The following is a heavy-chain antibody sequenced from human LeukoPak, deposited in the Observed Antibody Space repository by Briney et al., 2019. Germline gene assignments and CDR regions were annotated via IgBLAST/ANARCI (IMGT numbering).Heavy chain of an antibody. CDR2: INPSGGST. CDR3: TRGQLPSHDAFDI. CDR1: GYTFTGYY. V-gene: IGHV1-46*01. Sequence: ASVKVSCKASGYTFTGYYMHWVRQAPGQGLEWMGIINPSGGSTSYAQKFQDRVTMTRNTSISTAYMELSSLRSEDTAVYYCTRGQLPSHDAFDIWGQGTMVTVSS. D-gene: IGHD1-7*01. J-gene: IGHJ3*02.